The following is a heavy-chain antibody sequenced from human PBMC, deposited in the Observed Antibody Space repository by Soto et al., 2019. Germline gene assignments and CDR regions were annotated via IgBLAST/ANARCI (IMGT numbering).Heavy chain of an antibody. D-gene: IGHD3-22*01. CDR2: IIPVFQTA. Sequence: QAQLVQSGAELKKPGSSVKVSCKASGGLFSSYTISWVRQVPGQGLEWMGGIIPVFQTAYYTQRLQGRVTITADEFRNTAYMEVSSLRSEDTAIYYSARGSRGYTWLNEFWGQGTLVTVSS. V-gene: IGHV1-69*01. J-gene: IGHJ4*02. CDR3: ARGSRGYTWLNEF. CDR1: GGLFSSYT.